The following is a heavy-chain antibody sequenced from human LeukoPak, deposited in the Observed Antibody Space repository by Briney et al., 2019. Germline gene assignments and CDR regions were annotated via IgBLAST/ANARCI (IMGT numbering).Heavy chain of an antibody. Sequence: GGSLRLSCAASGFTFSSYWMSWVRQAPGKGLEWVANIKQDGSEKYYVDSVKGRFTISRDNAKNSLYLQMNSLRAEDTAVYYCARGGYYDSSGYYEGAGFDYWGQGTQVTVSS. D-gene: IGHD3-22*01. CDR2: IKQDGSEK. V-gene: IGHV3-7*01. CDR3: ARGGYYDSSGYYEGAGFDY. J-gene: IGHJ4*02. CDR1: GFTFSSYW.